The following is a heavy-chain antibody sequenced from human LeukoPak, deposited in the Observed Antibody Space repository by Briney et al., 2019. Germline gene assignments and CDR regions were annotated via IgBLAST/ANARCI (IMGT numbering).Heavy chain of an antibody. CDR2: ISGYNGNT. CDR1: GYTFTSSC. Sequence: GASVKVSCKASGYTFTSSCISWVRQAPGQGLEWMGWISGYNGNTNYAQKLQGRVTMTTDTSTSTAYMELRRLRSDDTAVYYCARDRKVLRFLEWLLWNPFDYWGQGTLVTVSS. J-gene: IGHJ4*02. CDR3: ARDRKVLRFLEWLLWNPFDY. V-gene: IGHV1-18*01. D-gene: IGHD3-3*01.